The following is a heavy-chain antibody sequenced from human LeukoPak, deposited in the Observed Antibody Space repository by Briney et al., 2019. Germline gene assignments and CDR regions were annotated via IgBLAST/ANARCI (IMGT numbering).Heavy chain of an antibody. CDR3: ARIGAGSSRDY. CDR2: ILGSSSN. CDR1: GFTFSNFA. D-gene: IGHD6-13*01. Sequence: GGSLRLSCAASGFTFSNFAMTWVRQAPGKGLEWVSSILGSSSNYYADSLKGRFTISRDNAKNSLYLQMNSLRAEDTAVYYCARIGAGSSRDYWGQGTLVTVSS. J-gene: IGHJ4*02. V-gene: IGHV3-69-1*01.